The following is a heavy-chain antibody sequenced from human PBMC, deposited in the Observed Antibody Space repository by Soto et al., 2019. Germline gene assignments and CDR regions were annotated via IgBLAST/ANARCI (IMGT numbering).Heavy chain of an antibody. J-gene: IGHJ4*01. V-gene: IGHV5-51*01. Sequence: PGESLKISCEASGYTFSNYWIAWVRQMPGKGLEWMGIIYPGDSDTRYSPSFQGQVTISADKSITTAYLQWSSLRASDTAMYYCARQGSWNFPSRNDYWSQGTLVTVSS. CDR2: IYPGDSDT. CDR1: GYTFSNYW. CDR3: ARQGSWNFPSRNDY. D-gene: IGHD3-10*01.